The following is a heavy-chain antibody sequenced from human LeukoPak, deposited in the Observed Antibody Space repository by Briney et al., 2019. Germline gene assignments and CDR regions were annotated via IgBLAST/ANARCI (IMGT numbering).Heavy chain of an antibody. D-gene: IGHD3-22*01. CDR3: ARDGRYYYDSSGYYSDAFDI. Sequence: SQTLSLTCTVSGGSISSGSYYWSWIRQPAGKGLEWIGHIYTSGGTNYNPSLKSRVTISVDTSKNQFSLKLSSVTAADTAVYYCARDGRYYYDSSGYYSDAFDIWGQGTMVTVSS. CDR1: GGSISSGSYY. CDR2: IYTSGGT. V-gene: IGHV4-61*09. J-gene: IGHJ3*02.